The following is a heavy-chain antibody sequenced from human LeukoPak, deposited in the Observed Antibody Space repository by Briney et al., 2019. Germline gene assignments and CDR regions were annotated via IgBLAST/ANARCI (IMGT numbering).Heavy chain of an antibody. D-gene: IGHD2-15*01. V-gene: IGHV5-51*01. J-gene: IGHJ5*02. CDR3: ARWITPSKTASNRFDP. CDR1: GYSFTSYW. Sequence: GESLQISCQGSGYSFTSYWIGWVRRLPGKGLEWMGIIYPGDSDTRYSPSFQGQVTISADKSISTAYLQWSSLKASDTAMYYCARWITPSKTASNRFDPWGQGTLVTVSS. CDR2: IYPGDSDT.